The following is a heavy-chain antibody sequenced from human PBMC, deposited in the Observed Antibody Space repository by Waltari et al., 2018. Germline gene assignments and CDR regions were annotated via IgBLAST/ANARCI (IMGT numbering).Heavy chain of an antibody. V-gene: IGHV3-21*01. CDR3: ATGGWGFYLDN. D-gene: IGHD7-27*01. CDR2: ISSTGTYT. J-gene: IGHJ4*02. Sequence: EVQLVESGGGLVKPGGSLRLSCAASGFTFSSYSMNWVLQAPGKGLEWISSISSTGTYTHYADSVKGRFTISRDNAKNSLYLQMNSLRAEDTGVYWCATGGWGFYLDNWGQGTLVTFSS. CDR1: GFTFSSYS.